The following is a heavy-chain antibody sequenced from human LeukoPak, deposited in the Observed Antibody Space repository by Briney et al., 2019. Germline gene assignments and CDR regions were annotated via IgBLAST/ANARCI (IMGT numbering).Heavy chain of an antibody. CDR2: TYYRSKWYN. Sequence: SQTLSLTCAISGDSVSSNSAAWSWIRQSPSRGLEWLGGTYYRSKWYNDYAVSVKSRITINPDTSKNQFSLQLNSVTPEDTAVYYCARSSSSISKVFDYWGQGTLVTVSS. CDR3: ARSSSSISKVFDY. J-gene: IGHJ4*02. D-gene: IGHD2-2*01. CDR1: GDSVSSNSAA. V-gene: IGHV6-1*01.